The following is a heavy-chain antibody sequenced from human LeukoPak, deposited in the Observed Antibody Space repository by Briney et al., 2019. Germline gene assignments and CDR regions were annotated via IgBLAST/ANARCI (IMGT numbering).Heavy chain of an antibody. CDR1: GFTFDDHG. CDR3: ARDRGNIEMEDAFDI. J-gene: IGHJ3*02. CDR2: INWNGGST. V-gene: IGHV3-20*01. Sequence: GSLRLSCAASGFTFDDHGMSWVRQAPGKGLEWVSGINWNGGSTGYADSVKGRFTISRDNAKNSLYLQMNSLRAEDTALYHCARDRGNIEMEDAFDIWGQGTMVTVSS. D-gene: IGHD5-24*01.